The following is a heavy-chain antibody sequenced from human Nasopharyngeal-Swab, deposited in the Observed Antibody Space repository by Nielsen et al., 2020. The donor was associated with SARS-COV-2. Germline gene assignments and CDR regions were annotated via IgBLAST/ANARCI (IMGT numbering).Heavy chain of an antibody. J-gene: IGHJ6*02. Sequence: GESLKISCKGSGYSFTSYWIGWVRQIPGKGLEWLGIIYPGDSDTRYSPSFQGQVTISADKSISTAYLQWSSLKASDTAMYYCARLPPHGSYYYYGMDVWGQGTTVTVSS. CDR3: ARLPPHGSYYYYGMDV. D-gene: IGHD2-15*01. CDR2: IYPGDSDT. CDR1: GYSFTSYW. V-gene: IGHV5-51*01.